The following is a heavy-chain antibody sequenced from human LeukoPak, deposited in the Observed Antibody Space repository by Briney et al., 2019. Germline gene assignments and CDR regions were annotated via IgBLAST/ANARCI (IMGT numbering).Heavy chain of an antibody. Sequence: ASVKVSCKASGYTFTNYGISWVRQAPGQGLEWMAWISANNGETRYARKFQGRVILTTDTPTTTAYMELRNLRSDDTAVYYCARDACVSCGGDCCHDPWGQGTLATVSS. D-gene: IGHD2-21*02. CDR1: GYTFTNYG. CDR2: ISANNGET. CDR3: ARDACVSCGGDCCHDP. V-gene: IGHV1-18*01. J-gene: IGHJ5*02.